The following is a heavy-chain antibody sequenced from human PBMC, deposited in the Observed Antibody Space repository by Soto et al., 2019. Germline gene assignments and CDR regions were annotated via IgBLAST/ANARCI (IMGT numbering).Heavy chain of an antibody. CDR1: GDTFTSYY. J-gene: IGHJ3*02. Sequence: GASVKVSCKASGDTFTSYYMHWVRQAPGQGLEWMGIINPSGGSTSYAQKFQGRVTMTRDTSTSTVYMELSSRRSEDTAVYYCARGSSIAALALDAFDIWGQGTMVTVSS. CDR2: INPSGGST. V-gene: IGHV1-46*03. CDR3: ARGSSIAALALDAFDI. D-gene: IGHD6-6*01.